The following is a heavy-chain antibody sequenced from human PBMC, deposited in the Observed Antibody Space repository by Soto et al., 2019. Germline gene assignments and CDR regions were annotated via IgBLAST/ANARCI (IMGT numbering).Heavy chain of an antibody. CDR3: ARELQKSYVDTAMVTSAFDI. V-gene: IGHV1-69*13. CDR2: IIPIFGTA. Sequence: SVKVSCKASGGTFSSYAISWVRQAPGQGLEWMGGIIPIFGTANYAQKFQGRVTITADESTSTAYMELSSLRSEDTAVYYCARELQKSYVDTAMVTSAFDIWGQGTIDTVSS. CDR1: GGTFSSYA. D-gene: IGHD5-18*01. J-gene: IGHJ3*02.